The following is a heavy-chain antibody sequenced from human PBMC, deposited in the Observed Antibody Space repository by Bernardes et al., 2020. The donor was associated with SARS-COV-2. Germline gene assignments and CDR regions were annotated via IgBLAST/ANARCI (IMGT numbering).Heavy chain of an antibody. CDR2: IWYDGRNK. V-gene: IGHV3-33*08. D-gene: IGHD2-2*01. J-gene: IGHJ4*02. CDR3: ARDPPWGGGGKVAVPVGDTHSEY. CDR1: GFTFSDYG. Sequence: GGSLRLSCAGSGFTFSDYGMHWVRQAPGKGLEWVAVIWYDGRNKYYADSVKGRFTISRDNSKNTLYLQMNSLRAEDTAVYHCARDPPWGGGGKVAVPVGDTHSEYWRQGTLVTVCS.